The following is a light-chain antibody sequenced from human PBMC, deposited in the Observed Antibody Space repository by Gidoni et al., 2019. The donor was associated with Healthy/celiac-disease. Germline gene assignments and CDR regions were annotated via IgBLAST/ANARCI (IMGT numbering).Light chain of an antibody. V-gene: IGKV3-15*01. J-gene: IGKJ2*01. Sequence: EIVMTQSPATLSVSPGERATLSCRASQSVSINLAWYQQKPGQAPRRLIYGASTRATGIPARFSGSGSGTEFTLTISSLQSEDFAVYYWQQYNNWPPYTFGQGTKLEIK. CDR3: QQYNNWPPYT. CDR1: QSVSIN. CDR2: GAS.